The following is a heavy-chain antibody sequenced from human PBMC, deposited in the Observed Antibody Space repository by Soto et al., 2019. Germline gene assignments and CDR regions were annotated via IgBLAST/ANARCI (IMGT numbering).Heavy chain of an antibody. CDR3: ARESFSASPNFFDY. CDR2: ISLSGSTI. D-gene: IGHD3-3*02. Sequence: PGGSLRLSCAASGFAFSNYEMNWVRQAPGKGLEWVSYISLSGSTIYYADSVKGRFTISRDDAKNSLYLQMDSLRGDDTAVYYCARESFSASPNFFDYWGQGTLVTVSS. J-gene: IGHJ4*02. V-gene: IGHV3-48*03. CDR1: GFAFSNYE.